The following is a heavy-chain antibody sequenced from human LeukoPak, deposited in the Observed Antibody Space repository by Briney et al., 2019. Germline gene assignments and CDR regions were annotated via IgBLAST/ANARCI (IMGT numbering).Heavy chain of an antibody. CDR3: ATGPVVRYSGSYFVY. J-gene: IGHJ4*02. V-gene: IGHV5-51*01. CDR2: IYPGDSDN. Sequence: GESLKISCKGSGYSFTSYWIGWVRQMPGKGLEWMGIIYPGDSDNRYRPTFPGQVPISADKSITHPYLQWGSLKASDTAMYDCATGPVVRYSGSYFVYWGQGTLVTVSS. D-gene: IGHD1-26*01. CDR1: GYSFTSYW.